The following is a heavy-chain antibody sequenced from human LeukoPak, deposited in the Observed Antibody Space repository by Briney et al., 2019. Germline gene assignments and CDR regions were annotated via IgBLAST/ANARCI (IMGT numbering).Heavy chain of an antibody. CDR1: GYTLTSYH. V-gene: IGHV1-46*01. CDR2: LNPTDDST. CDR3: ARGYSYGRMDV. J-gene: IGHJ6*02. Sequence: ASVKVSCKASGYTLTSYHIHWVRQAPGQGLEWMGILNPTDDSTSYAQKFQGRVTVTSDTSTSTVYMELSGLTSEDTAVYYCARGYSYGRMDVWGRGTTVTVSS. D-gene: IGHD5-18*01.